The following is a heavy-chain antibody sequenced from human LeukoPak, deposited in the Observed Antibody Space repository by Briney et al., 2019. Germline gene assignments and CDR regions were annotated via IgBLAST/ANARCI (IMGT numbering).Heavy chain of an antibody. V-gene: IGHV1-18*01. D-gene: IGHD3-22*01. CDR3: ARGRYYDSSGYYIDY. CDR2: ISTYNGNT. CDR1: GYTFINYG. Sequence: ASVKVSCKASGYTFINYGISWVRQAPGQGLEWMGWISTYNGNTHYAQKFQGRVTMTRDTSISTAYMELSRLRSDDTAVYYCARGRYYDSSGYYIDYWGQGTLVTVSS. J-gene: IGHJ4*02.